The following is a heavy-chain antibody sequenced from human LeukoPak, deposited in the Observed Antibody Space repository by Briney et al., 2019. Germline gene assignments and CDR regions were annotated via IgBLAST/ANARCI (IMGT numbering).Heavy chain of an antibody. J-gene: IGHJ4*02. D-gene: IGHD3-9*01. Sequence: GGSLRLSFAASGFTFSSYWMYWVRPAPGKGLVWSSRINSDGSDTTYADSVKGRFTISRDNSKNTLYLQMNSLRAEDTAVYYCAREYAANLKIPPNEPQGGGPQYWLLGPFDYWGQGTLVTVSS. CDR2: INSDGSDT. CDR1: GFTFSSYW. CDR3: AREYAANLKIPPNEPQGGGPQYWLLGPFDY. V-gene: IGHV3-74*01.